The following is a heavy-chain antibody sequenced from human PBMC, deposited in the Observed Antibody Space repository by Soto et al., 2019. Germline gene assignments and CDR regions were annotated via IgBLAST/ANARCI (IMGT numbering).Heavy chain of an antibody. D-gene: IGHD3-9*01. CDR2: VGTANANT. Sequence: ASVKVSCKPSGYTFTAYGLAWLRQAPGQRPEWLGWVGTANANTNYAEKFQGRVTVTSDRSTTTTYMELRSLRSDDTAVYYCARELNTDPTAYYSFAYWGQGTLVTVSS. V-gene: IGHV1-18*01. J-gene: IGHJ4*02. CDR1: GYTFTAYG. CDR3: ARELNTDPTAYYSFAY.